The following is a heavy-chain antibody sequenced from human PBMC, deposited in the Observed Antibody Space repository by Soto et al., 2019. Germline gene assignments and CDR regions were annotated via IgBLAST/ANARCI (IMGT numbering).Heavy chain of an antibody. CDR1: GERVSISG. D-gene: IGHD6-19*01. V-gene: IGHV3-30*18. CDR3: AKQLRGSGWYPLDS. CDR2: SSFDGTQQ. Sequence: PGGCLGICSASCGERVSISGMHWALQDPGKGLEWLAVSSFDGTQQFYGDSVKGRFTVSRDNSNNTLYLEMNSLRTEDTAVYYCAKQLRGSGWYPLDSWGQGTPVTVSS. J-gene: IGHJ4*02.